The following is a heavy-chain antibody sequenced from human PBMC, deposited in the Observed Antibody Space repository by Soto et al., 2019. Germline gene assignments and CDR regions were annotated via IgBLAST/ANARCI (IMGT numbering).Heavy chain of an antibody. D-gene: IGHD6-19*01. CDR3: AAGGLYSSGSADAFDI. J-gene: IGHJ3*02. V-gene: IGHV4-39*01. Sequence: SETLSLTCTVSGGSISSSSYYWGWIRQPPGKGLEWIGSIYYSGGTYYNPSLKSRVTISVDTSKNQFSLKLSSVTAADTAVYYCAAGGLYSSGSADAFDIWGQGTMVTVSS. CDR1: GGSISSSSYY. CDR2: IYYSGGT.